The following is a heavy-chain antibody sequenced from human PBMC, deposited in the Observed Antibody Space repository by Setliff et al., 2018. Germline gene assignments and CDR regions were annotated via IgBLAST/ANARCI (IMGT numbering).Heavy chain of an antibody. V-gene: IGHV3-48*03. J-gene: IGHJ6*02. CDR2: THTDGITI. CDR3: ARRLPYFGMDV. CDR1: GFTFRTYE. Sequence: PGGSLRLSCEASGFTFRTYEIIWVRQAPGKGLERVSKTHTDGITIYSDSVRGRFTISRDSAKNSLHLQMTSRSAEDTAVYYCARRLPYFGMDVWGQGTTVTVSS. D-gene: IGHD4-17*01.